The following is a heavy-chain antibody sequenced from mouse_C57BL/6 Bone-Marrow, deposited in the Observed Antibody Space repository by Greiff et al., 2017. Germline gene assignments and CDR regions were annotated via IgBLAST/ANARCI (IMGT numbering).Heavy chain of an antibody. D-gene: IGHD3-2*02. CDR3: TLSQALFDY. V-gene: IGHV14-4*01. Sequence: VQLQQSGAELVRPGASVKLSCTASGFNIKDDYMHWVKQRPEQGLEWIGCIDPENGDTEYASKFQGKSTITADTSSNTAYLQLSSLTSEDTAVYYCTLSQALFDYWGQGTTLTVSS. CDR1: GFNIKDDY. J-gene: IGHJ2*01. CDR2: IDPENGDT.